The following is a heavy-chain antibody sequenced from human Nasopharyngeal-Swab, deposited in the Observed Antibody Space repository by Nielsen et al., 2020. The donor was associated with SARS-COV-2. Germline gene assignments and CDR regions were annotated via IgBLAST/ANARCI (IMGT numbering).Heavy chain of an antibody. V-gene: IGHV1-8*01. D-gene: IGHD5-12*01. CDR3: ARGHRGYSGYDYYYYYMDV. CDR2: MNPNSGNT. J-gene: IGHJ6*03. Sequence: WVRQAPGQGLEWMGWMNPNSGNTGYAQKFQGRVTMTRNTSISTAYMELSSLRSEDTAVYYCARGHRGYSGYDYYYYYMDVWGQGTLVTVSS.